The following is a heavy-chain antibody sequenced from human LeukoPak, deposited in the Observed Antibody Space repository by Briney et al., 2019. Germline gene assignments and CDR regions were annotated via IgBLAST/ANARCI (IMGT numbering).Heavy chain of an antibody. CDR3: ARGEYCSGGSCYHPNPFFDY. CDR2: IKQDGSEK. V-gene: IGHV3-7*04. Sequence: GGSLRLSCAASGFTFSSYAMSWVRQAPGKGLEWVANIKQDGSEKYYVDSVKGRFTISRDNAKNSLYLQMNSLRAEDTAVYYCARGEYCSGGSCYHPNPFFDYWGQGTLVTVSS. CDR1: GFTFSSYA. J-gene: IGHJ4*02. D-gene: IGHD2-15*01.